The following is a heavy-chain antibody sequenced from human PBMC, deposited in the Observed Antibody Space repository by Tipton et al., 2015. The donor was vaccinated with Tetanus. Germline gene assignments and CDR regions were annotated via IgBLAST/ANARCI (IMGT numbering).Heavy chain of an antibody. V-gene: IGHV4-30-2*01. D-gene: IGHD5-18*01. Sequence: TLSLTCAVSGGSISSGGYSWSWIRQPLGKGLEWIGYIYHSGSTYYNPSRKSRVTISVDRSKNQFFLKLSSVTAADTAVYYCARAVDPAFGFWFDPWGQGTLVTVSS. CDR1: GGSISSGGYS. CDR3: ARAVDPAFGFWFDP. J-gene: IGHJ5*02. CDR2: IYHSGST.